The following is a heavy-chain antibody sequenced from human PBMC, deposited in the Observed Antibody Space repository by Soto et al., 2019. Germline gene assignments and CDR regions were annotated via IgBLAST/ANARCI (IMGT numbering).Heavy chain of an antibody. CDR3: ARGLSADY. Sequence: QVQLVQSGAEVKKPGSSVKVSCKASGGTISSYAINWVRQAPGQGLEWMGAIIPFFDAPKFAQKFQGRVTITADKYANTAYMELSSLRSEDTAIYYCARGLSADYWGQGTLVTVSS. J-gene: IGHJ4*02. D-gene: IGHD3-10*01. CDR1: GGTISSYA. V-gene: IGHV1-69*06. CDR2: IIPFFDAP.